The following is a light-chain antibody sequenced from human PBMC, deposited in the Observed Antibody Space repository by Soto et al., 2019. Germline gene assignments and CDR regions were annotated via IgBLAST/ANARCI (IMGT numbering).Light chain of an antibody. Sequence: EIVLTQSPGTLSLSPGERANLSCRASQSVSSSYLAWCQQKTGQAPSLIIYGTSNRATGIPDRFSGSGSGKVFTLIIIILVPEDFAVYYCLQSGTSPFTYDQGTRLDIK. CDR1: QSVSSSY. V-gene: IGKV3-20*01. CDR3: LQSGTSPFT. J-gene: IGKJ5*01. CDR2: GTS.